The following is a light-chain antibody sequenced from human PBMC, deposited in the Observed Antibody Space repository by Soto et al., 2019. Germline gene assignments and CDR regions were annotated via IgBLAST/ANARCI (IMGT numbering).Light chain of an antibody. CDR2: GIT. V-gene: IGLV1-40*01. Sequence: QSVLTQPHSVSGTPGQCVTISCTGSSSNFGAGFDVHWYQQLPGTAPKLLIYGITNRPSGVPDRFCGSKSGTSASLAITGLQAEEEAVYYCQSYDRSLSGYVFGTGTKVTVL. J-gene: IGLJ1*01. CDR1: SSNFGAGFD. CDR3: QSYDRSLSGYV.